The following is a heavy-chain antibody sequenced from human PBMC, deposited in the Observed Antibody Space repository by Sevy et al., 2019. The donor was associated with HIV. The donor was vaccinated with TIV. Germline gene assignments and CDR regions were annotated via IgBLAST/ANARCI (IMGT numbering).Heavy chain of an antibody. CDR1: GFTFSNAW. CDR3: TTDHRRDGIVVVPFEY. Sequence: GGALRLSCAASGFTFSNAWMSWVRQSPGKGLEWVGRIRSKAGGGTTDYATIVKGKFTISIDDSRDILYLQLNSLETEDTVVYYCTTDHRRDGIVVVPFEYWGQGTLVTVSS. D-gene: IGHD2-15*01. V-gene: IGHV3-15*01. CDR2: IRSKAGGGTT. J-gene: IGHJ4*02.